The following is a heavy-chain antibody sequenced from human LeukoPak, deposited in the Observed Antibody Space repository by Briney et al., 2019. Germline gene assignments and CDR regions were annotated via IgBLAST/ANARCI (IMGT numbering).Heavy chain of an antibody. CDR2: IIPIFSTA. CDR1: GGTFSSYA. Sequence: SVKVSCKASGGTFSSYAMSWVRQAPGQGLEWMGGIIPIFSTANYAQKFQGRVTITADESTSTAYMEQSSLRSEDTAVYYCARGYCSSTSCYPTVGWFDPWGQGTLVTVSS. D-gene: IGHD2-2*01. V-gene: IGHV1-69*13. CDR3: ARGYCSSTSCYPTVGWFDP. J-gene: IGHJ5*02.